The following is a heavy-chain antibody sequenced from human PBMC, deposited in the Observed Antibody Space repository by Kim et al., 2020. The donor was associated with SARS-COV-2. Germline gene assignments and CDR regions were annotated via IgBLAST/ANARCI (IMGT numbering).Heavy chain of an antibody. CDR1: GFTFSSSW. D-gene: IGHD6-13*01. CDR2: ISNNGSIT. V-gene: IGHV3-74*01. CDR3: ARVGTLKATAGSKLHYFDY. Sequence: GGSLRLSCAASGFTFSSSWMHWVRQAPGKGLVWVARISNNGSITNYADSVKGRFTISRDNAKNTLYLQMNSLRAEDTAVYYCARVGTLKATAGSKLHYFDYWGQGSQVTVSS. J-gene: IGHJ4*02.